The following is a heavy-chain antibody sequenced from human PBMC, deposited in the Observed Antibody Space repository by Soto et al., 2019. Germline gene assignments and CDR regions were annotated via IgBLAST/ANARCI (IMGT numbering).Heavy chain of an antibody. CDR1: GFTSSSYA. V-gene: IGHV3-23*01. CDR3: AKDLRPYKWNYGPC. Sequence: GGSLRLSCAASGFTSSSYAMSWVRQAPGKGLEWVSAISGSGGSTYYADSVKGRFTISRDNSKNTLYLRMNSLRAEDTSVYYGAKDLRPYKWNYGPCWGQGTLVTVAS. CDR2: ISGSGGST. J-gene: IGHJ4*02. D-gene: IGHD1-7*01.